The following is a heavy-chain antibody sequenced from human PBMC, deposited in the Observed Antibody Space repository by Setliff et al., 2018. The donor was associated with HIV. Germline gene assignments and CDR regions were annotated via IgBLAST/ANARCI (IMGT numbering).Heavy chain of an antibody. V-gene: IGHV4-59*08. D-gene: IGHD3-22*01. CDR2: IHYTGNT. CDR1: GASISSYY. J-gene: IGHJ3*02. CDR3: ARHWNYDTGLDPFNI. Sequence: SETLSLTCTVSGASISSYYWSWIRQPPGKGLEWIGFIHYTGNTNYNPSLKSLVTMSTDTSKNQLSLKLNSVTAAETAVYYCARHWNYDTGLDPFNIWGQGTMVTVSS.